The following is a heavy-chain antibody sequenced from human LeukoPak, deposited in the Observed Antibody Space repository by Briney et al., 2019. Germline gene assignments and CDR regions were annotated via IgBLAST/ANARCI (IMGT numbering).Heavy chain of an antibody. CDR1: GFTLNSNA. D-gene: IGHD6-19*01. CDR3: AKDWGYSSGWNGDY. Sequence: GGSLRLSCAVSGFTLNSNAMTWVRQAPGKGLEWVSSLSESGGDIFYADSVKGRFTISRDNSKNTLYLQMNSLRAEDTAVYYCAKDWGYSSGWNGDYWGQGTLVTVSS. J-gene: IGHJ4*02. CDR2: LSESGGDI. V-gene: IGHV3-23*01.